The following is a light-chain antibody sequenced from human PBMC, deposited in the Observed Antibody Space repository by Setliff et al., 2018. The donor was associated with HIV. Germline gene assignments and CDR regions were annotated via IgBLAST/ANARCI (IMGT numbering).Light chain of an antibody. Sequence: QSALPQPASVSGSPGQSVTISCTGTSSDVGGYKYVSWYQQHPGRAPKLIIYEVNKRPSEVSARFSASKSGNTASLTISELQADDEADYYCCSYTGDNVLYVFGTGTKVTVL. V-gene: IGLV2-23*02. J-gene: IGLJ1*01. CDR1: SSDVGGYKY. CDR2: EVN. CDR3: CSYTGDNVLYV.